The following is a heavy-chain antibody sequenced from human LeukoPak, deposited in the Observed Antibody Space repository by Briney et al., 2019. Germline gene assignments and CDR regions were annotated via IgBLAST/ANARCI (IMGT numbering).Heavy chain of an antibody. Sequence: QAGGSLRLSCAASGFTFSSYAMSWVRQAPGKGLEWVSAISGSGGSTYYADSVKGRFTISRDNSKNTLYLQMNSLRAEDTAVYYCAKSGVLGRLYDSRPLGFDYWGQGTLVTVSS. J-gene: IGHJ4*02. CDR1: GFTFSSYA. CDR3: AKSGVLGRLYDSRPLGFDY. CDR2: ISGSGGST. V-gene: IGHV3-23*01. D-gene: IGHD3-22*01.